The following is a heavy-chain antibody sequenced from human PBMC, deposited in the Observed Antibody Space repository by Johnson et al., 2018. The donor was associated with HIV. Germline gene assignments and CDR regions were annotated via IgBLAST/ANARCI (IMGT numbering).Heavy chain of an antibody. CDR2: ISYDGSNK. CDR1: GFTFSSYA. V-gene: IGHV3-30*14. CDR3: ARGPLIWRALDM. J-gene: IGHJ3*02. Sequence: QVQLVESGGGVVQPGRSLRLSCVASGFTFSSYAMHWVRQAPGKGLEWVAVISYDGSNKYYADSVKGRFTISRDNYKNTLYLQMNSLRAEDTAEYYCARGPLIWRALDMWGKGEMVSVSS.